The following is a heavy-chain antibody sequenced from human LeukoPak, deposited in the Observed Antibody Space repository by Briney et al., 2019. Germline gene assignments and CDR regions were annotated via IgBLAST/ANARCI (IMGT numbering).Heavy chain of an antibody. D-gene: IGHD4-17*01. V-gene: IGHV3-30*02. CDR1: GFTFSSYG. CDR2: IRYDGSNK. Sequence: GGTLRLSCAASGFTFSSYGMHWVRQAPGKGLEWVAFIRYDGSNKCYADSVKGRFTISRDNSKNTLYLQMNSLRAEDTAVYYCAKDYGDYPGVFDYWGQGTLVTVSS. CDR3: AKDYGDYPGVFDY. J-gene: IGHJ4*02.